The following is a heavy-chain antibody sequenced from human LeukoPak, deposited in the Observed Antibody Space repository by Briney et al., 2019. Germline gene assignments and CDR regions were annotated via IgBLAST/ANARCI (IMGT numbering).Heavy chain of an antibody. D-gene: IGHD2-8*01. CDR1: GFTFCSHA. J-gene: IGHJ4*02. CDR3: GKDRRLTREAVYAGYTWGASEC. CDR2: ISGSGGST. V-gene: IGHV3-23*01. Sequence: AGGSLTLACAASGFTFCSHAMICGRQAPGKGLEWVSGISGSGGSTYYADSVKGRSTPSRDTSKNTLYLQTNSLTAKDTAVYYCGKDRRLTREAVYAGYTWGASECWGQGTLVTVSS.